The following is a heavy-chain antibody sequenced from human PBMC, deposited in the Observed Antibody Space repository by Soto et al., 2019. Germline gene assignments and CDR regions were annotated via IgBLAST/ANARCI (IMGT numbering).Heavy chain of an antibody. CDR3: AHRLRWLANFDY. V-gene: IGHV2-5*01. D-gene: IGHD6-19*01. J-gene: IGHJ4*02. CDR2: IYWNDEK. Sequence: QITLKESGPTLVKPTQTLTLTCTFSGFSLTTSGVGVGWIRQPPGKALEWLALIYWNDEKRYSPSLKRRLTIPKDTSRNQVVLTMTNMDPVDTATYYCAHRLRWLANFDYWGQGTLVTVSS. CDR1: GFSLTTSGVG.